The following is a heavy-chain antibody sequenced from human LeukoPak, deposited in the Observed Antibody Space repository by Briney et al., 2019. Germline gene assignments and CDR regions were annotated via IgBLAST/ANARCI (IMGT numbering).Heavy chain of an antibody. J-gene: IGHJ4*02. CDR3: ARAIYCGGDCYRPYYFDY. CDR1: GFTVSSNY. Sequence: GGSLRLSCAASGFTVSSNYMSWVRQAPGKGLEWVSSISSSSSYIYYADSVKGRFTISRDNAKNSLYLQMNSLRAEDTAVYYCARAIYCGGDCYRPYYFDYWGQGTLVTVSS. D-gene: IGHD2-21*02. V-gene: IGHV3-21*01. CDR2: ISSSSSYI.